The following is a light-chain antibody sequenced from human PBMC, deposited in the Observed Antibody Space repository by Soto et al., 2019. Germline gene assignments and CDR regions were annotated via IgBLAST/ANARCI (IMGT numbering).Light chain of an antibody. J-gene: IGKJ5*01. CDR1: QSVSSY. CDR2: DAS. Sequence: ENVFTQSPAPPSFSPREKAPPSCRASQSVSSYLAWYQQKPGQAPRLLIYDASNRATGIPARFSGSGSGTDFTLTISSLEPEDFAVYYCQQRQTFGQGTRLEIK. CDR3: QQRQT. V-gene: IGKV3-11*01.